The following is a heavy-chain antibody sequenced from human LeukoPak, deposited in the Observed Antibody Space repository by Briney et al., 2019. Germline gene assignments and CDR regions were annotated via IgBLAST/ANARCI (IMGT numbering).Heavy chain of an antibody. CDR2: LYNSGST. CDR1: GGSISTYY. V-gene: IGHV4-59*01. J-gene: IGHJ3*02. D-gene: IGHD1-26*01. Sequence: SETLSLTCTVSGGSISTYYWNWMRQPPGKGLEWIGYLYNSGSTNYNPSLKSRLTISVDMSKNQLSLKLSSVTAADTAVYYCARGVTSPPDAFDIRGQGTMVTVSS. CDR3: ARGVTSPPDAFDI.